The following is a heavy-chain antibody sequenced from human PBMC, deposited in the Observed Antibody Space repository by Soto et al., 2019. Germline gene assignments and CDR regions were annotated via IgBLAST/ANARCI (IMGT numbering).Heavy chain of an antibody. Sequence: GGSLRLSCAASGFTFSSYSMNWVRQAPGKGLEWVSYISSSSSTIYYADSVKGRFTISRDNAKNSLYLQMNSLRDEDTAVYYCAREDSSSSDYYYYYGMDVWGQGTTVTVS. CDR2: ISSSSSTI. D-gene: IGHD6-6*01. CDR1: GFTFSSYS. CDR3: AREDSSSSDYYYYYGMDV. V-gene: IGHV3-48*02. J-gene: IGHJ6*02.